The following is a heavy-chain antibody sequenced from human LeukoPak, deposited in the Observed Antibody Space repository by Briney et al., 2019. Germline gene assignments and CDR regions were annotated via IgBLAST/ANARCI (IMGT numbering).Heavy chain of an antibody. CDR2: ISYDGPNK. V-gene: IGHV3-30*14. D-gene: IGHD3-10*01. CDR3: AMNTMVRGVIIMDV. J-gene: IGHJ6*03. CDR1: GFTFNSYA. Sequence: GGSLRLSCAASGFTFNSYAMHWVRQAPGKGLEWVAAISYDGPNKYYVDSVKGRFTISRDNSKNTLYLQMNSLRGEDTAVYYCAMNTMVRGVIIMDVWGKGTTVTISS.